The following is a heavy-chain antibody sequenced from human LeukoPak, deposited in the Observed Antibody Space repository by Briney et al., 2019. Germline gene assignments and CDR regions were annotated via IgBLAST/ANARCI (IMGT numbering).Heavy chain of an antibody. CDR3: ARAHYYGSGRPFDY. D-gene: IGHD3-10*01. CDR1: GFTFINYS. Sequence: GGSLRLSCAASGFTFINYSMNWVRQAPGKGLEWVAVIWYDGSNKYYADSVKGRFTISRDNSKNTLYLQMNSLRAEDTAVYYCARAHYYGSGRPFDYWGQGTLVTVSS. V-gene: IGHV3-33*01. CDR2: IWYDGSNK. J-gene: IGHJ4*02.